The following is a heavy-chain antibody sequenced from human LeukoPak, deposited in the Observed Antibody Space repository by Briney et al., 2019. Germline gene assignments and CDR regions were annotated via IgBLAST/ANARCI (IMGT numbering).Heavy chain of an antibody. Sequence: PSETLSLTCAVYGGSFSGYYWSWIRQPPGKGLEWIGEINHSGSTNYNPSLKSRVTISVDTSKNQFSLKLSSVTAADTAVYYCARGSGSILGGYSGYWGSWWFDPWGQGTLVTVSS. CDR3: ARGSGSILGGYSGYWGSWWFDP. J-gene: IGHJ5*02. CDR1: GGSFSGYY. CDR2: INHSGST. V-gene: IGHV4-34*01. D-gene: IGHD5-12*01.